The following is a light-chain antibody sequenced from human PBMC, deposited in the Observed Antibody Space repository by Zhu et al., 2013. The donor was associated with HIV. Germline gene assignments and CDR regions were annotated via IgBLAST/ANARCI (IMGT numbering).Light chain of an antibody. CDR3: QQYGSSPRT. V-gene: IGKV3-20*01. J-gene: IGKJ1*01. Sequence: EIVLTQSPATLSLSPGERATLSCRASQSVSGLLAWYQQKPGQAPRLLIYDVSNRATGIPVRFSGSGSGTDFTLTISRLEPEDFAVYYCQQYGSSPRTFGQGTKVEIK. CDR1: QSVSGL. CDR2: DVS.